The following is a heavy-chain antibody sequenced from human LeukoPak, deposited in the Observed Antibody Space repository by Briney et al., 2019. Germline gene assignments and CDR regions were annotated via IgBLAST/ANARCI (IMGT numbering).Heavy chain of an antibody. CDR2: IYHSGST. V-gene: IGHV4-38-2*02. D-gene: IGHD4-17*01. CDR1: GYSISSGYY. J-gene: IGHJ4*02. Sequence: SETLSLTCTVSGYSISSGYYWGWIRQPPGKGLEWIGSIYHSGSTYYNPSLKSRVTISVDTSKNQFSLKLSSVTAADTAVYYCARVDTKPYGDYGNFDYWGQGTLVTVSS. CDR3: ARVDTKPYGDYGNFDY.